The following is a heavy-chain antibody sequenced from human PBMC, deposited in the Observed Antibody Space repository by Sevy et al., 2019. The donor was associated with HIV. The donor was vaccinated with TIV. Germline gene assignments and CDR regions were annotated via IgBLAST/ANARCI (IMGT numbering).Heavy chain of an antibody. V-gene: IGHV4-34*01. CDR2: INHNGST. CDR3: ARHCSSTSCSHAFDI. Sequence: SETLSLTCAVYGGSFSGYYWSWIRQPPGKGLEWIGEINHNGSTNYNPSLKSRVTISGDTSKNQFSLKLSSVTAADTAVYYCARHCSSTSCSHAFDIWGQGTMVTVSS. J-gene: IGHJ3*02. D-gene: IGHD2-2*01. CDR1: GGSFSGYY.